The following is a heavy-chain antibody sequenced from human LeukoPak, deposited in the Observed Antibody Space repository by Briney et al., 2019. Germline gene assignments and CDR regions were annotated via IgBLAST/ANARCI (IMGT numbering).Heavy chain of an antibody. D-gene: IGHD3-22*01. Sequence: SETLSLTCTVSGGSISSYYWSWIRQPPGKGLEWIGYIYYSGSTNYNPSLKSRVTISVDTSKNQFSLKVSSVTAADTAVYSCARDTSAYYRPFDYWGQGTLVTVSS. CDR1: GGSISSYY. CDR3: ARDTSAYYRPFDY. CDR2: IYYSGST. V-gene: IGHV4-59*01. J-gene: IGHJ4*02.